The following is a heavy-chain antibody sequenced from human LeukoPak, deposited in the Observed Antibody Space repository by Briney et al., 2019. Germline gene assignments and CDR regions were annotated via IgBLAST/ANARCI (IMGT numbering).Heavy chain of an antibody. J-gene: IGHJ3*02. CDR3: ARDALRDDAFDI. CDR2: ISSSSVYI. V-gene: IGHV3-21*04. CDR1: GFTFTKHH. Sequence: GGSLRLSCTASGFTFTKHHMNWFRQAPGKGLEWVSSISSSSVYIHYADSVKGRFTISRDSSKNSVYLQMNSLRAEDTAFYYCARDALRDDAFDIWGQGTLVTVSS.